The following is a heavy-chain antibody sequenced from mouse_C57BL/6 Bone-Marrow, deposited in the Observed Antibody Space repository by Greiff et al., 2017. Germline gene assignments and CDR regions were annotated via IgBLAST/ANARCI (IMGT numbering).Heavy chain of an antibody. D-gene: IGHD1-1*01. CDR1: GYAFSSSW. CDR2: IYPGDGDT. J-gene: IGHJ4*01. CDR3: ARLLPYAMDY. V-gene: IGHV1-82*01. Sequence: VQLQQSGPELVKPGASVKISCKASGYAFSSSWMNWVKQRPGQGLEWIGRIYPGDGDTNYNGKFKGKATLTADKSSSTAYMQLSSLTSEDSAVYFCARLLPYAMDYWGQGTSVTVSS.